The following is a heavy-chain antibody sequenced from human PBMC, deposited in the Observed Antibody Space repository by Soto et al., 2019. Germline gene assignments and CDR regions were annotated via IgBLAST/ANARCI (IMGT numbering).Heavy chain of an antibody. J-gene: IGHJ4*02. CDR2: IIPMFGIT. Sequence: QVHLVQAGAEVKKPGSSVKVSCRASGGTFNRYSISWVRQAPGQGLEWMGRIIPMFGITNYAQKFQGRVMITADKSANTAYMKVSGLRSEDTAMYYCATFYEGDCTTTTCYGDFDYWGQGTLVTVSS. D-gene: IGHD2-2*01. CDR3: ATFYEGDCTTTTCYGDFDY. CDR1: GGTFNRYS. V-gene: IGHV1-69*02.